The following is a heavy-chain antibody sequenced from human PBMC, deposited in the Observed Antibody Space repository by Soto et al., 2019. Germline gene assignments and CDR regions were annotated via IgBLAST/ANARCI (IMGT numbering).Heavy chain of an antibody. V-gene: IGHV3-15*01. CDR1: GFTFSNAW. D-gene: IGHD7-27*01. CDR2: IKSKTDGGTT. CDR3: PTLLTGGAFDI. J-gene: IGHJ3*02. Sequence: GGSLRLSCAASGFTFSNAWMSWVRQAPGKGLEWVGRIKSKTDGGTTDYAAPVKGRFTISRDDSKNTLYLQMNSLKTEDTAVYYCPTLLTGGAFDIWGQGTMVTVSS.